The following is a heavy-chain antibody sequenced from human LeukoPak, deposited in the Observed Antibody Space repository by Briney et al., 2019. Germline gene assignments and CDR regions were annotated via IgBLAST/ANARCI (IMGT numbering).Heavy chain of an antibody. D-gene: IGHD3-16*01. CDR2: IRQGGSER. CDR3: ARDQNLISWGLDYFDY. V-gene: IGHV3-7*01. J-gene: IGHJ4*02. Sequence: GGSLTLSCVASGFTFTSPWMSWVRQAPGKGLEWVANIRQGGSERYYVDSVKGRFTISRDNAKNSLYLQMNSLRAEDTAIYYCARDQNLISWGLDYFDYWGQGTLVIVSS. CDR1: GFTFTSPW.